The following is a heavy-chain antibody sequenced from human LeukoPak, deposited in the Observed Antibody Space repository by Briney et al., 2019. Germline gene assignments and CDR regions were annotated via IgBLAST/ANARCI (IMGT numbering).Heavy chain of an antibody. V-gene: IGHV4-59*08. CDR3: ARANPNWNPPDY. CDR1: GDSMTSYF. D-gene: IGHD1-1*01. J-gene: IGHJ4*02. Sequence: PSETLSLTCSVSGDSMTSYFWSWIRQPPGKGLEWIGYVYHSGSTSYNPSLKSRVSISEDTSKNQFSLKLSSVTAADTAVYFCARANPNWNPPDYWGQGTLVTVSS. CDR2: VYHSGST.